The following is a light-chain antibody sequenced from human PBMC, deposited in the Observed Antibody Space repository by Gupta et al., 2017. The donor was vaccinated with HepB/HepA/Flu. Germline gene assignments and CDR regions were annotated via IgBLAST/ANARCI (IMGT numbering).Light chain of an antibody. J-gene: IGLJ2*01. Sequence: QSALTQPASVSGSPGQSITISCTGTSSDVGGYNYFSWYQRHPGKAPKLMIYDVFKRPSGVSNRFSGSKSGNTASLTISGLQAEDEADYYCSSYTSTSTYVVFGGGTKLTVL. CDR3: SSYTSTSTYVV. V-gene: IGLV2-14*03. CDR2: DVF. CDR1: SSDVGGYNY.